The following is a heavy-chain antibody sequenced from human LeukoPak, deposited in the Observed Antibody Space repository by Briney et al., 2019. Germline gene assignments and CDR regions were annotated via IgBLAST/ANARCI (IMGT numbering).Heavy chain of an antibody. CDR1: GGSFSGYY. CDR2: INHSGST. J-gene: IGHJ6*02. D-gene: IGHD6-6*01. CDR3: ATGAARRYYYYGMDV. V-gene: IGHV4-34*01. Sequence: SETLSLTCAVYGGSFSGYYWSWIRQPPGKGLEWIGEINHSGSTNYNPSPKSRVTISVDTSKNQFSLKLSSVTAADTAVYYCATGAARRYYYYGMDVWGQGTTVTVSS.